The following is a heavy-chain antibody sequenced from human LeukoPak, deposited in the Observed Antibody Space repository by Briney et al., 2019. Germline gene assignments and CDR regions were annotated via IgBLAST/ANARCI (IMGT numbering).Heavy chain of an antibody. CDR1: GFTFSSYS. V-gene: IGHV3-21*01. CDR2: ISSSSSYI. J-gene: IGHJ6*03. Sequence: GGTLRLSCAASGFTFSSYSMNWVRQAPGKGLEWVSSISSSSSYIYYADSVKGRFTISRDNAKNSLYLQMNSLRAKDTAVYYCARDPSRYYYYYMDVWGKGTTVTVSS. CDR3: ARDPSRYYYYYMDV.